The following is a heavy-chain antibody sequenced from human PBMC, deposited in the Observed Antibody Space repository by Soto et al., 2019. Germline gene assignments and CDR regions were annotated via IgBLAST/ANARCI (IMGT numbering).Heavy chain of an antibody. Sequence: QVQLQESGPGLVKPSQTLSLTCTVSGASITSGRSYWSWIRQHPGKGLEWIGYMFYTGSTYYHPSLKSRVNISADTSKHQFSPRLSSVTPADTAVYYCARDNGYGHFDSWGQGTLVTVSS. CDR2: MFYTGST. CDR3: ARDNGYGHFDS. CDR1: GASITSGRSY. D-gene: IGHD5-12*01. V-gene: IGHV4-31*03. J-gene: IGHJ4*02.